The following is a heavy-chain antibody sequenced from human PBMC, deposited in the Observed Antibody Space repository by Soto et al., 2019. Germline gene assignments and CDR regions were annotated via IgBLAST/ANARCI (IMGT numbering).Heavy chain of an antibody. CDR2: IYYTGST. J-gene: IGHJ4*02. CDR1: GGSISNYY. CDR3: ARGIAGATTPFDL. V-gene: IGHV4-59*01. Sequence: QVQLQESGPGLVKPSETLSLTCTVSGGSISNYYWSWIRQPPGKGLEWIGYIYYTGSTNYNPSLKSRVTIAEDTSQSQLSLKVRSVTAADTAVYYCARGIAGATTPFDLWGQGTLVTVSS. D-gene: IGHD1-26*01.